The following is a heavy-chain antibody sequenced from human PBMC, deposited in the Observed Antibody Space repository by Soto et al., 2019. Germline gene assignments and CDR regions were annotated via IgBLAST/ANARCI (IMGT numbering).Heavy chain of an antibody. CDR1: GFTFSSYT. J-gene: IGHJ4*02. CDR2: IKEDGSER. CDR3: SRDVVVGAKALNY. V-gene: IGHV3-7*01. Sequence: AGGSLRLSCAASGFTFSSYTMHWVRQAPGKGLEWVANIKEDGSERHYVDSVKGRFTISRDNAKNSLYLQMNSLRVEDTAVYFCSRDVVVGAKALNYWGQGALVTVS. D-gene: IGHD2-15*01.